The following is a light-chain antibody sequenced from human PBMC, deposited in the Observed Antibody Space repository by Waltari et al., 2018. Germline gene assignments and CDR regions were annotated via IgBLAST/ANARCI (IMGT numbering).Light chain of an antibody. CDR3: QQLNSFPLT. Sequence: IQLTQSPSSLSASVGHRVKLTCRASQVIISYLAWYQQKPGKAPRLLIYAASTLQSGVPPRFSGSGSGTDFTLTISSLQPEDFATYYCQQLNSFPLTFGGGTKVEIK. CDR2: AAS. J-gene: IGKJ4*01. V-gene: IGKV1-9*01. CDR1: QVIISY.